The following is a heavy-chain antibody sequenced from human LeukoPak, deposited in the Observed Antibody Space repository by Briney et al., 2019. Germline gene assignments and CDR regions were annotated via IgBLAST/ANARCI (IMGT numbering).Heavy chain of an antibody. CDR1: RGSISSGDYY. V-gene: IGHV4-30-4*01. CDR3: AREGGYCTGGRCCCFDY. Sequence: SQTLSLTCTVPRGSISSGDYYSRWIRQPPGMGLEWIAYIYYSGSTYYNPSLKSRVTISVDTSKNQFSLKPSSVTATDTAVYYCAREGGYCTGGRCCCFDYWGQGTLVTVSS. D-gene: IGHD2-15*01. CDR2: IYYSGST. J-gene: IGHJ4*02.